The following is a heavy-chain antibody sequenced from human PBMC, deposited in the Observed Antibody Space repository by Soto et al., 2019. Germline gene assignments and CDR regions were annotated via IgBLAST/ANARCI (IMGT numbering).Heavy chain of an antibody. CDR1: GFTFSSYA. CDR3: AKGLAFIAALDYYYGMDV. J-gene: IGHJ6*02. CDR2: ISGSGGST. D-gene: IGHD6-6*01. V-gene: IGHV3-23*01. Sequence: EVQLLESGGGLVQPGGSLRLSCAASGFTFSSYAMSWVRQAPGKGLEWVSAISGSGGSTYYADSVKGRFTISRDNSKNTLYLQMNSLRAEDTAVYYCAKGLAFIAALDYYYGMDVWGQGTTVTVSS.